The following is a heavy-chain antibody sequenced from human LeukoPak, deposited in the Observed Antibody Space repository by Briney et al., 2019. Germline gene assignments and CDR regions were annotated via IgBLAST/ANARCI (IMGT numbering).Heavy chain of an antibody. Sequence: ASVKVSCKASGYTFTSYGISWVRQAPGQGLEWMGWISTYNGNTNYAQKLQGRVTMTTDTSTSTAYMELRSLRSDDTAVYYCARDGGSYSSRGYYMDVWGKGTTVTISS. D-gene: IGHD1-26*01. CDR2: ISTYNGNT. CDR1: GYTFTSYG. J-gene: IGHJ6*03. V-gene: IGHV1-18*01. CDR3: ARDGGSYSSRGYYMDV.